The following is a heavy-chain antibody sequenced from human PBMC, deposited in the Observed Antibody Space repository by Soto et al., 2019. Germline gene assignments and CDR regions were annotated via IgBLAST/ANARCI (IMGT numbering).Heavy chain of an antibody. J-gene: IGHJ6*03. CDR2: IIPILGIA. Sequence: ASVKVSCKASGGTFSSYTISWVRQAPGQGLEWMGRIIPILGIANYAQKFQGRVTITADKSTSTAYMELSSLRSEDTAVYYCARVHGSGSYYRPNYYSYMDVWGKGTTVTVSS. CDR1: GGTFSSYT. V-gene: IGHV1-69*02. CDR3: ARVHGSGSYYRPNYYSYMDV. D-gene: IGHD3-10*01.